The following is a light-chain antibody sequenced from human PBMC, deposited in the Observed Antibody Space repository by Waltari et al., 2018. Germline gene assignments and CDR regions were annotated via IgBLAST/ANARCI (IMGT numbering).Light chain of an antibody. CDR1: KLGDKY. J-gene: IGLJ1*01. V-gene: IGLV3-1*01. Sequence: SYELTQPPSVSVSPGQTVSITCSGDKLGDKYACWYQQKPGQSPVLVIYEDRKRPSGIPERFSGSNSGNTATLTISGTQAMDEADYYCQAWDSGTASVFGTGTKVTVL. CDR2: EDR. CDR3: QAWDSGTASV.